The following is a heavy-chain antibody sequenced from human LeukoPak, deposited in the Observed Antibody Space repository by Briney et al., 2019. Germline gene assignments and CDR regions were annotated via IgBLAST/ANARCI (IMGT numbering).Heavy chain of an antibody. D-gene: IGHD2-2*01. J-gene: IGHJ4*02. CDR1: GGSISSSS. Sequence: QPSETLSLTCTVSGGSISSSSYYWGWIRQPPGKGLEWVSYISSSSSPIYYADSVKGRFTISRDNAKNSLYLQMNSLRTEDTAVYYCARHFCSSTSCSNWGQGTLVTVSS. CDR2: ISSSSSPI. V-gene: IGHV3-48*01. CDR3: ARHFCSSTSCSN.